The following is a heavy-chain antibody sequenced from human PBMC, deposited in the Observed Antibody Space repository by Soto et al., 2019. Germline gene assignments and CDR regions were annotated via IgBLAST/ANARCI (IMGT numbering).Heavy chain of an antibody. CDR2: IYYSGST. CDR1: GGSISSSSYY. CDR3: ARRGATENYYYGMDV. D-gene: IGHD1-26*01. J-gene: IGHJ6*02. V-gene: IGHV4-39*01. Sequence: SETLSLTCTVSGGSISSSSYYWGWIRQPPGKGLEWIGSIYYSGSTYYNPSLKSRVTISVDTSKNQFSLKLSSVTAADTAVYYCARRGATENYYYGMDVWGQGTTVTVSS.